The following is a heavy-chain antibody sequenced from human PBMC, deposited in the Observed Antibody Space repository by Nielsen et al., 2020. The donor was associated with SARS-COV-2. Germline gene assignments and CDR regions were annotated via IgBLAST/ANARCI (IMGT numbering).Heavy chain of an antibody. D-gene: IGHD3-10*01. J-gene: IGHJ5*02. Sequence: SETLSLTCAVYGGSFSGYYWSWIRQPPGKGLEWIGEINHNGSTNYNPSLKSRVTISVDTSKNQFSLKLSSVTAADTAVYYCARTVTMVRDNWFDPWGQGTRVTVSS. CDR2: INHNGST. V-gene: IGHV4-34*01. CDR1: GGSFSGYY. CDR3: ARTVTMVRDNWFDP.